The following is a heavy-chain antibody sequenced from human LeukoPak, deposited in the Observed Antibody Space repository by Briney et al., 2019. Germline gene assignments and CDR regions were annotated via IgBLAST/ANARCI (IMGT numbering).Heavy chain of an antibody. CDR3: ARGSGDY. V-gene: IGHV3-7*04. CDR1: GLTFSGYW. J-gene: IGHJ4*02. Sequence: PGGSLRLSCAASGLTFSGYWTNWVRQAPGKGLEWVANIKPDGSEKYYVDSVKGRFTISRDNAKNSLYLQMTSLRAEDTAVYYCARGSGDYSGQGTLVTVSS. CDR2: IKPDGSEK.